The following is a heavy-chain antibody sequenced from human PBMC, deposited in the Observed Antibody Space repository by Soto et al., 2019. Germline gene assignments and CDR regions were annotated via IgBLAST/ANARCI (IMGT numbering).Heavy chain of an antibody. J-gene: IGHJ2*01. V-gene: IGHV4-4*02. CDR2: VHYSGST. CDR1: GDSTSNSNW. CDR3: ARRIYGEWYVDL. Sequence: QVQLQESGPGLVKPSGTLSLTCAVSGDSTSNSNWWSCVRQPPGKGLEWIGEVHYSGSTNYNPSLESRVTISMDTSKNQFSLKLSSVTAAYTAGYYCARRIYGEWYVDLWGRGTLVTVTS. D-gene: IGHD3-16*01.